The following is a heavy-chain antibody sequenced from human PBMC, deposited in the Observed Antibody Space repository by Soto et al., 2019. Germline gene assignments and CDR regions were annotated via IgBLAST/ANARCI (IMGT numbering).Heavy chain of an antibody. CDR1: GYTFTSYD. Sequence: ASVKVSCKASGYTFTSYDINWVRQATGQGLEWMGWMNPNSGNTGYAQKFQGRVTMTRNTSISTAYMELSSLRSEDTAVYYCARGNSGSWYFIASYGNWSDPWCQATLVTVSS. J-gene: IGHJ5*02. D-gene: IGHD6-13*01. CDR3: ARGNSGSWYFIASYGNWSDP. V-gene: IGHV1-8*01. CDR2: MNPNSGNT.